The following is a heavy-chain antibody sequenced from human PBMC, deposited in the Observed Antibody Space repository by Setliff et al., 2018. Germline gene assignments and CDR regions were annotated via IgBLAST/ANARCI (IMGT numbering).Heavy chain of an antibody. V-gene: IGHV7-4-1*02. CDR1: GYTFPSHA. D-gene: IGHD6-6*01. J-gene: IGHJ6*03. Sequence: ASVKVSCKASGYTFPSHAMNWVRQAPGQGLEWMGWINTNTGNPTYAQGFTGQFVFSLDTSVSTTYLQISSLKAEDTAVYYCARGEYTSLPSGVYYHMDVWGKGTTVTVSS. CDR2: INTNTGNP. CDR3: ARGEYTSLPSGVYYHMDV.